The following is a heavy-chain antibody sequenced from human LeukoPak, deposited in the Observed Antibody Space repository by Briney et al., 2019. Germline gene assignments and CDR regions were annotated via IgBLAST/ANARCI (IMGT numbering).Heavy chain of an antibody. V-gene: IGHV4-39*01. D-gene: IGHD4-23*01. Sequence: GSLRLSCGASGFTFSSYSMNWVRQAPGKGLEWIGSIYYSGSTYYNPSLKSRVTISVDTSKNQFSLKLSSVTAADTAVYYCARHNNDMVNFDYWGQGTLVTVSS. CDR1: GFTFSSYSMN. CDR3: ARHNNDMVNFDY. CDR2: IYYSGST. J-gene: IGHJ4*02.